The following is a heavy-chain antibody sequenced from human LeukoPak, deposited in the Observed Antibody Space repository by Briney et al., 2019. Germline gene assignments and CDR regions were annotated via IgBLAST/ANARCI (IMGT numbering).Heavy chain of an antibody. D-gene: IGHD2-2*01. V-gene: IGHV1-69*05. CDR2: IIPIFDSA. CDR1: GGTFTNYA. Sequence: ASVKVSCKASGGTFTNYAFSWVRQAPGQGLEWMGRIIPIFDSAHYAQRLQGRITITTDESSTTAYMTLSSLTSDDTAVYYCASQDASIYAESSTSPTYSDWGQGTLVTVSS. J-gene: IGHJ4*02. CDR3: ASQDASIYAESSTSPTYSD.